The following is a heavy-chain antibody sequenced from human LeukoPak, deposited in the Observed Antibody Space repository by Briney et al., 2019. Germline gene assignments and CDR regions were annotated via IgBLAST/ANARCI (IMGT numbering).Heavy chain of an antibody. Sequence: GGSLRLSCAASGFTFSSYWMHWVRQAPGKGLVWVSRINSDGSSTSYADSVKGRFTISRDNAKNTLYLQMNSLRAEDTAVYYCARGDYDILTGYYRMPFDYWGQGTLVTVSS. D-gene: IGHD3-9*01. CDR2: INSDGSST. CDR1: GFTFSSYW. J-gene: IGHJ4*02. CDR3: ARGDYDILTGYYRMPFDY. V-gene: IGHV3-74*01.